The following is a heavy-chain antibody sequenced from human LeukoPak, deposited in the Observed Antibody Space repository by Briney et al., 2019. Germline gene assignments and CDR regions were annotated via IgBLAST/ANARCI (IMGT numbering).Heavy chain of an antibody. CDR2: IKQDGSEK. V-gene: IGHV3-7*01. CDR1: GFTFSSYW. Sequence: GGSLRLSCAASGFTFSSYWMSWVRQAPGKGLEWVTNIKQDGSEKCYVDSVKGRFTISRDNAKNSLYLQMNSLRAEDTAVYYCASLTVEGAFDIWGQGTMVTVSS. D-gene: IGHD1-14*01. J-gene: IGHJ3*02. CDR3: ASLTVEGAFDI.